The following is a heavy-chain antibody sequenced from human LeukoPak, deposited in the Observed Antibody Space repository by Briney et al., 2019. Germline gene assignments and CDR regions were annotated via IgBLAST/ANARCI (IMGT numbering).Heavy chain of an antibody. CDR1: GGTFSSYP. V-gene: IGHV1-69*13. Sequence: SVKVSCKASGGTFSSYPISWVRQAPGQGLAWMGGIIPMFGTTNYALKFQGRVTITADESTTTAYMELSSLRSEDTAVYYCARVTQRDSNLYGMDVWGQGTTVTVSS. J-gene: IGHJ6*02. CDR3: ARVTQRDSNLYGMDV. D-gene: IGHD4-11*01. CDR2: IIPMFGTT.